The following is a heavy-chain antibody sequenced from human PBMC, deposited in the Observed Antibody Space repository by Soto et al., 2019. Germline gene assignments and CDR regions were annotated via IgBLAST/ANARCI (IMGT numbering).Heavy chain of an antibody. CDR3: ATGGVDDYVRYYYMDV. Sequence: GGSLRLSCAASGFTFSDYYMSWIRQAPGKGLEWVSYISSSGSTIYYADSVKGRFTISRDNAKNSLYLQMNSLRAEDTAVYYCATGGVDDYVRYYYMDVWGKGTTVTVSS. J-gene: IGHJ6*03. V-gene: IGHV3-11*01. CDR2: ISSSGSTI. D-gene: IGHD4-17*01. CDR1: GFTFSDYY.